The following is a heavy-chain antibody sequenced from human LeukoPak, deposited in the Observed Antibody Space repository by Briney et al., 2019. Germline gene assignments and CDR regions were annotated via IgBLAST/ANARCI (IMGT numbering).Heavy chain of an antibody. CDR3: AKDGTYGDSSVYSDY. CDR2: ISYDGSNK. D-gene: IGHD3-22*01. CDR1: GFTFSSYG. Sequence: PGRSLRLSCAASGFTFSSYGMHWVRQAPGKGLEWVAVISYDGSNKYYADSVKGRFTISRDNSKNTLYLQMNTLRAEDTAVYYCAKDGTYGDSSVYSDYWGQGTLVTVSS. J-gene: IGHJ4*02. V-gene: IGHV3-30*18.